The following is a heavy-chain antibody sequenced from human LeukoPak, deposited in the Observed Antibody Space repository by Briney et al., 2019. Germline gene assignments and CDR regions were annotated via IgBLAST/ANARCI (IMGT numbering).Heavy chain of an antibody. J-gene: IGHJ3*01. CDR1: GYTFTNFA. Sequence: GASVKVSCKASGYTFTNFAVTWVRQDPGQGLEWMGWISTYHGYTTYAQKVEGRVTMTTDTFTSTAYMEVRSLISDDTAVYYCATPSSGYKIDAFDVWGQGTVVAVAS. CDR3: ATPSSGYKIDAFDV. CDR2: ISTYHGYT. D-gene: IGHD3-22*01. V-gene: IGHV1-18*01.